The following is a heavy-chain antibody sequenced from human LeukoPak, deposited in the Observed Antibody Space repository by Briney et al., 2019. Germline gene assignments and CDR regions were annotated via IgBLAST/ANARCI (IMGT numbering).Heavy chain of an antibody. CDR1: GGSISSYY. CDR3: ARDKIGNLGATLFDY. Sequence: SETLSLTCTVSGGSISSYYWSWIRQPPGKGLEWIGYIYYSGSTNYNPSLKGRVTISVDTSKNQFSLKLSSVTAADTAVYYCARDKIGNLGATLFDYWGQGTLVTVSS. D-gene: IGHD1-26*01. V-gene: IGHV4-59*01. CDR2: IYYSGST. J-gene: IGHJ4*02.